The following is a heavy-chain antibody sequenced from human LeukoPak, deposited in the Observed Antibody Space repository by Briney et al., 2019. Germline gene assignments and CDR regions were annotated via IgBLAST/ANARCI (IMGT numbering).Heavy chain of an antibody. V-gene: IGHV3-23*01. J-gene: IGHJ4*02. Sequence: GGSLRLSCAASGFTFSNYAMSWVRQAPGKGLEWVSAISGSGGSTYYADSVKGRFTISRDNSKNTLYLQMNSLRAEDTAVYYCAKEGNYYDSSGYFDYWGQGTLVTVSS. D-gene: IGHD3-22*01. CDR1: GFTFSNYA. CDR3: AKEGNYYDSSGYFDY. CDR2: ISGSGGST.